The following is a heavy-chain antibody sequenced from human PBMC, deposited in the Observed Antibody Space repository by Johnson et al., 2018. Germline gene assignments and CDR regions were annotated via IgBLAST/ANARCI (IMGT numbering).Heavy chain of an antibody. J-gene: IGHJ6*03. D-gene: IGHD5-18*01. CDR2: IKQDGSEK. CDR3: ARDGDPAGYYYYYMDV. CDR1: GFTFSSYW. V-gene: IGHV3-7*01. Sequence: VQLVESGGGLVQPGGSLRLSCAASGFTFSSYWMSWVRQAPGKGLEWVANIKQDGSEKYYVDSVKGRFTISRDNAKNSLYLQMNSLRAEDTAVYYCARDGDPAGYYYYYMDVWGKGTTVTVSS.